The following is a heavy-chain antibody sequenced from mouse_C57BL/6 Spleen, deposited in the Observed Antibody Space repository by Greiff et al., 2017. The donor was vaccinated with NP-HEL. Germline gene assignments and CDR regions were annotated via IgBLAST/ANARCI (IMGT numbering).Heavy chain of an antibody. CDR1: CSSFPGYY. Sequence: VQLQQSGPELVQPGASVPISFPSSCSSFPGYYLNLLPPSPYTSLEWIGEINPSTGGTTYNQKFKAKATLTVDKSSSTAYMQLKSLTSEDSAVYYCASNDYDEGDYWGQGTSVTVSS. D-gene: IGHD2-4*01. CDR3: ASNDYDEGDY. CDR2: INPSTGGT. J-gene: IGHJ4*01. V-gene: IGHV1-42*01.